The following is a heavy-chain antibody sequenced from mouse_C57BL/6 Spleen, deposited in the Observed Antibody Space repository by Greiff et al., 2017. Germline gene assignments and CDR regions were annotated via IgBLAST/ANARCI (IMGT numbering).Heavy chain of an antibody. D-gene: IGHD4-1*01. CDR3: TRRGNWDGGFAY. J-gene: IGHJ3*01. CDR2: IDPETGGT. Sequence: QVQLQQPGAELVRPGASVTLSCKASGYTFTDYEMHWVKQTPVHGLEWIGAIDPETGGTAYNQKFKGKAILTADKSSSTAYMELRSLTSEDSAVYYCTRRGNWDGGFAYWGQGTLVTVSA. V-gene: IGHV1-15*01. CDR1: GYTFTDYE.